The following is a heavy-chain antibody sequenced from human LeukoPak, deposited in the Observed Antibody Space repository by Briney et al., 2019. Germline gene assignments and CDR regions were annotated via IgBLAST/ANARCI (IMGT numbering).Heavy chain of an antibody. V-gene: IGHV4-38-2*02. CDR2: ISHSGTT. J-gene: IGHJ5*02. CDR1: GYSITSGFS. Sequence: SETLSLTCAVSGYSITSGFSWGWIRQPPGKGLEWIGTISHSGTTDYKSTLESRLTISMDTSKNLSSLRLTSVTAADTAVYYCAREGAVPGIDPWGQGTLVTVSS. CDR3: AREGAVPGIDP. D-gene: IGHD3-16*01.